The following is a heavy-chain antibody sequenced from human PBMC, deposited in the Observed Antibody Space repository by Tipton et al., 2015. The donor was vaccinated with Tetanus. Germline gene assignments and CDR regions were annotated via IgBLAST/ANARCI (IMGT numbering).Heavy chain of an antibody. CDR1: GFTFSSHW. CDR3: VRVIYSGSFYFDS. D-gene: IGHD1-26*01. J-gene: IGHJ4*02. CDR2: ISYDGSSI. Sequence: SLRLSCLATGFTFSSHWMHWVRQAPGKKLMWVARISYDGSSISYADSVKGRFTISGDNPKNTLYLQMNGLRGDDTALYFCVRVIYSGSFYFDSWGQGTRVTVSS. V-gene: IGHV3-74*01.